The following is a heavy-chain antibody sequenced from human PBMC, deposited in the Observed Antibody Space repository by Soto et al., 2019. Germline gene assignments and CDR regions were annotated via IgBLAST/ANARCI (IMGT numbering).Heavy chain of an antibody. CDR1: GYSISSGYY. V-gene: IGHV4-38-2*01. J-gene: IGHJ4*02. CDR2: IYHTGST. CDR3: ARKSIFDY. D-gene: IGHD2-21*01. Sequence: PAETLSLTCAVSGYSISSGYYWGWIRQPPGKGLEWIGSIYHTGSTHYNPSLKSRVTISVDTSKNKFSLKLSSVTAADTAVYYCARKSIFDYCGQGTLVT.